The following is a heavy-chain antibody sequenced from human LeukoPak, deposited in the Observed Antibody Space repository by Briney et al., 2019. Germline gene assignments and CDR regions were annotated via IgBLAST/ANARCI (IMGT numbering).Heavy chain of an antibody. Sequence: SETLSLTCTVSGGSISSSSSSYYWTWIRQSPAKGLEWIGYISYLGNTYYNPSLTSRVNISSETSKEQFSLNLRSVTVADTAVYYCARGRYPSWQTWFDPWGQGILITVSS. J-gene: IGHJ5*02. CDR2: ISYLGNT. V-gene: IGHV4-31*03. CDR3: ARGRYPSWQTWFDP. D-gene: IGHD6-13*01. CDR1: GGSISSSSSSYY.